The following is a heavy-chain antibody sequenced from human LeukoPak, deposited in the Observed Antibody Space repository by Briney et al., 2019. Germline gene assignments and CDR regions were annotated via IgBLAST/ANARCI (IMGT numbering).Heavy chain of an antibody. J-gene: IGHJ4*02. CDR2: ISYDGSNK. CDR3: ARGAGLKGEFDY. CDR1: GFTFSSYA. D-gene: IGHD3-16*01. V-gene: IGHV3-30-3*01. Sequence: GGSLRPSCAASGFTFSSYAMHWVRQAPGKGLEWVAVISYDGSNKYYADSVKGRFTISRDNSKNTLYLQMNSLRAEDTAVYYCARGAGLKGEFDYWGQGTLVTVSS.